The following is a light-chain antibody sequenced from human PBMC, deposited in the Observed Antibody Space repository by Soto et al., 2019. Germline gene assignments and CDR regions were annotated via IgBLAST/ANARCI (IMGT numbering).Light chain of an antibody. V-gene: IGKV3-15*01. CDR3: QQYNNWWT. Sequence: EVVMTQSPATLSMSPGERATLSCRASQSVSSSLSWYQQKPGQAPRLLIYGASTRATGIPDRFSGSGSETEFTLPISSLQAEDFAIYYCQQYNNWWTFGQGTKVEIK. CDR2: GAS. CDR1: QSVSSS. J-gene: IGKJ1*01.